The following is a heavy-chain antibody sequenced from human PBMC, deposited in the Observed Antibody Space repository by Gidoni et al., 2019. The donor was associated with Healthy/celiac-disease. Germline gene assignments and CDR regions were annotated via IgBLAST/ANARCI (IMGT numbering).Heavy chain of an antibody. D-gene: IGHD3-16*01. Sequence: QVQLVQSGAGVKHPGPSVKVSCKASGVTFSSYTISWGRQSPGQGLEWMGRIIPILGIANYAQKFQGRVTITADKSTSTAYMELSSLRSEDTAVYYCARGDYVWGLDPWGQGTLVTVSS. CDR3: ARGDYVWGLDP. CDR2: IIPILGIA. J-gene: IGHJ5*02. V-gene: IGHV1-69*02. CDR1: GVTFSSYT.